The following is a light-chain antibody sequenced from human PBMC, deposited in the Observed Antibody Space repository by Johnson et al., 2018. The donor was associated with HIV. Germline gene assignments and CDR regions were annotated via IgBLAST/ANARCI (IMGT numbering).Light chain of an antibody. V-gene: IGLV1-51*02. J-gene: IGLJ1*01. CDR3: GTWDSSLKAYV. Sequence: QSVLTQPPSVSAAPGQMVSISCSGSSSNIGKNYVSWYQQFPGTAPKLLIHENKKRPSGIPDRFSGSKSGTSATLGITGLQTGDEADYYCGTWDSSLKAYVFGAATKVAVL. CDR1: SSNIGKNY. CDR2: ENK.